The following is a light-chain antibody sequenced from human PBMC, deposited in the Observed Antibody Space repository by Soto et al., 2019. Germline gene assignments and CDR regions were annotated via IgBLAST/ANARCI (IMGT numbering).Light chain of an antibody. CDR3: QQYGSSLLT. V-gene: IGKV3-20*01. J-gene: IGKJ4*01. CDR2: GAS. Sequence: EIVLTESPGTLSLSPGERATLSCRASQSVTSTYLAWYQQKPGQAPRVLIYGASSRAAGIPDRFSGSGSETDFTLTISRLEPEDFAVYYCQQYGSSLLTLGGGTKVDIK. CDR1: QSVTSTY.